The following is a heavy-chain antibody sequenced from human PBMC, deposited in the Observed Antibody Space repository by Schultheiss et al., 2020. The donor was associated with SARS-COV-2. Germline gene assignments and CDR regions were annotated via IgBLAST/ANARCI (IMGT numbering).Heavy chain of an antibody. CDR1: GFTFSSYA. D-gene: IGHD4-17*01. CDR2: ISYDGSNK. V-gene: IGHV3-30*07. Sequence: GESLKISCAASGFTFSSYAMHWVRQAPGKGLEWVAVISYDGSNKYYADSVKGRFTISRDNSKNTLYLQMNSLRAEDTAVYYCAKSRAYVDYPNYFDYWGQGTLVTVSS. CDR3: AKSRAYVDYPNYFDY. J-gene: IGHJ4*02.